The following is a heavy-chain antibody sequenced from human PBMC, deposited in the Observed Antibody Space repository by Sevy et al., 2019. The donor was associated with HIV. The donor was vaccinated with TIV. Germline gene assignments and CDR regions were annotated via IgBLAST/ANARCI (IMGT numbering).Heavy chain of an antibody. CDR3: AKVSYSSSLLHYGMDV. CDR1: GFTFSSYA. D-gene: IGHD6-6*01. Sequence: GGSLRLSCAASGFTFSSYAMSWVRQAPGKGLEWVSAISGSGGSTYYADSVKGRFTISRDNSKNTLYLQMNSLRAEDTAVYYCAKVSYSSSLLHYGMDVWGQGTTVTVSS. V-gene: IGHV3-23*01. CDR2: ISGSGGST. J-gene: IGHJ6*02.